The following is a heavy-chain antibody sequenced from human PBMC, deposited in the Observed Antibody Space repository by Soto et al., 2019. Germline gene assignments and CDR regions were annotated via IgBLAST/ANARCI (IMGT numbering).Heavy chain of an antibody. D-gene: IGHD5-18*01. J-gene: IGHJ4*02. Sequence: GESLKISCQAAGFTFSTFWIGWVRQMPGKGLEWMGIIYPGDSDTRYSPSFQGQVIISADKSTRTAYLLWSSLKASDTAMYYCARRDTAMAHFDYWGQGTLVTVSS. CDR1: GFTFSTFW. CDR3: ARRDTAMAHFDY. CDR2: IYPGDSDT. V-gene: IGHV5-51*01.